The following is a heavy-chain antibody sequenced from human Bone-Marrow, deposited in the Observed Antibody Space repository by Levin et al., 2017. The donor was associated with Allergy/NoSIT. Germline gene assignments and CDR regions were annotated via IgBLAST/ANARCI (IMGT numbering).Heavy chain of an antibody. CDR3: ARVPQRQSDGWYWKDGFDI. D-gene: IGHD6-19*01. V-gene: IGHV4-4*02. CDR2: VYHNGDA. Sequence: SETLSLTCAVSGASISSGDWWSWVRQTPGKGLEWIGEVYHNGDADYNPSLKNRVTISVDKSKNQFSLNLNSVTAADTAMSYCARVPQRQSDGWYWKDGFDIWGQGTMVTVSS. CDR1: GASISSGDW. J-gene: IGHJ3*02.